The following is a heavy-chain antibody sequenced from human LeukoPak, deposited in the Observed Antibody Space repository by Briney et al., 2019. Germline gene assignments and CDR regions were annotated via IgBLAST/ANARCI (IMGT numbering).Heavy chain of an antibody. CDR3: VRDSDDYYWALDF. CDR1: GGSFSGYY. J-gene: IGHJ4*02. V-gene: IGHV4-34*01. Sequence: SETLSLTCAVYGGSFSGYYWSWIRQPPGKGLEWIGEINHSGSTNYNPSLKSRVTKSVDTSKNQFSLKLSSVTAADTAVYYCVRDSDDYYWALDFWGQGTPVTVSS. D-gene: IGHD3-10*01. CDR2: INHSGST.